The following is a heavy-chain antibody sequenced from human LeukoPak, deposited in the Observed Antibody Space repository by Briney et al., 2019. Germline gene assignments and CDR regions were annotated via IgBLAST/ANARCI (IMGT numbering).Heavy chain of an antibody. J-gene: IGHJ4*02. CDR2: IYYSGST. CDR1: GGSISSSYYY. Sequence: PSETLSLTCTVSGGSISSSYYYWGWIRQPPGKGLEWIGSIYYSGSTYYNPSLKSRVTISVDTSKNQFSLKLRSVTAADTAVYYCARGLDGADNYFDYWGQGTLVTVSS. V-gene: IGHV4-39*01. CDR3: ARGLDGADNYFDY. D-gene: IGHD3/OR15-3a*01.